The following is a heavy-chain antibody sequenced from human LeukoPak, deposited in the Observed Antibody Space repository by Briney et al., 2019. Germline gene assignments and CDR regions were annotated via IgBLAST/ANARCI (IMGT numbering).Heavy chain of an antibody. Sequence: SETLSLTCTVSGDSISSYHWSWIRQPPGKGLEWIGHIYYTGSTYYNPSLKSRVTISLDTSKNQFSLKLSSVTAADTAVYYCTRSLGVVIHGGMDVWGQGTTVTVSS. CDR2: IYYTGST. D-gene: IGHD3-3*01. J-gene: IGHJ6*02. V-gene: IGHV4-59*01. CDR3: TRSLGVVIHGGMDV. CDR1: GDSISSYH.